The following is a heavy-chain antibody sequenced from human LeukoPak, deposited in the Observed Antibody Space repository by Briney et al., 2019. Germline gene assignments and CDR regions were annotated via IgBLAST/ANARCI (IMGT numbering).Heavy chain of an antibody. CDR2: ISYGGRT. CDR1: GGSISSGGYF. V-gene: IGHV4-31*03. Sequence: SETLSLTCTVSGGSISSGGYFWSWIRQHPGKGLEWIGYISYGGRTHYTSSLKSRVIISVDTSENQLSLRLSSVTDTDTAIYYCARGEGRYNGFYPWGQGTLVTVSS. CDR3: ARGEGRYNGFYP. J-gene: IGHJ5*02.